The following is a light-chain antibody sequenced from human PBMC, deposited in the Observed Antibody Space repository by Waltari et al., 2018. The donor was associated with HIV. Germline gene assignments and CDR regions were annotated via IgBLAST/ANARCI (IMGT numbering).Light chain of an antibody. Sequence: EIVMTQSPATLSVSPGGRATLFCRASQSVSSNLAWYQQKPCQCPGVLIDGSATRATSFPARFGGSGSGTEFTLTISSLQSEDFGVYYWQQYNKGPLGITFGQGTRLEI. V-gene: IGKV3-15*01. J-gene: IGKJ5*01. CDR1: QSVSSN. CDR2: GSA. CDR3: QQYNKGPLGIT.